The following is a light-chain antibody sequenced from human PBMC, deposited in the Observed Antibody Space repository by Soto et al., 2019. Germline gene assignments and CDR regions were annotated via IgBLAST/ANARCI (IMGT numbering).Light chain of an antibody. CDR1: SRDVGGYKY. Sequence: QSALTQPASVSGSPGQSITISCTGTSRDVGGYKYVSWYQQHPGKAPKLIIYEVGNRPSGVSNRFSGSKSGNTASLTISGLQAEDEADYYCTSYRGSSTLVFGGGTQLTVL. CDR2: EVG. CDR3: TSYRGSSTLV. V-gene: IGLV2-14*01. J-gene: IGLJ2*01.